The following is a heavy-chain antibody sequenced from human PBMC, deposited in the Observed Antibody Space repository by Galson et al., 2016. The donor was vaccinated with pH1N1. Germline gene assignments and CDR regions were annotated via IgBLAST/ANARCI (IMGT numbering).Heavy chain of an antibody. D-gene: IGHD3-10*01. CDR2: IYTSGST. CDR1: GGSISSGSYY. CDR3: ARDRRVREWGADTFDI. Sequence: QTLSLTCTVSGGSISSGSYYWSWIRQPTGKGLEWIGYIYTSGSTNYNPSLKSRVTISVDTSKNQFSLKLSSVTAADTAVYYCARDRRVREWGADTFDIWGQGTMVTVSS. V-gene: IGHV4-61*09. J-gene: IGHJ3*02.